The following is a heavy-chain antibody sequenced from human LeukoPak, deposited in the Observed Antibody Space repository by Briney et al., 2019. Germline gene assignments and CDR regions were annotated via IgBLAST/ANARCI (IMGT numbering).Heavy chain of an antibody. V-gene: IGHV3-11*04. D-gene: IGHD2-2*01. Sequence: PGGSLRLSCAASGFIFSDYYMSWIRQAPGKGLEWVSYISSSGSTMYYTDSVKGRFTISRDNAKDSLYLQMNSLRAEDTAVYYCARGNRLMTRGAFDIWGQGTMVTVSS. J-gene: IGHJ3*02. CDR3: ARGNRLMTRGAFDI. CDR1: GFIFSDYY. CDR2: ISSSGSTM.